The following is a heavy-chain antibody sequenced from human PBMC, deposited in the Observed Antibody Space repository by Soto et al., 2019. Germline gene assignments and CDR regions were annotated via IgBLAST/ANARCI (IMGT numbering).Heavy chain of an antibody. CDR2: ISGTRNII. Sequence: EVQLVESGGGLVQPGRSLRLSCAASGFTFYDFAMHWVRQAPGTGLEWVSRISGTRNIIDYADSVKGRFIISRDNAKNSLYLHMNSLRPEDTAFYYCVKDMDEGSSGGSLDYWGQGTLVTVSS. V-gene: IGHV3-9*01. CDR3: VKDMDEGSSGGSLDY. J-gene: IGHJ4*02. D-gene: IGHD2-15*01. CDR1: GFTFYDFA.